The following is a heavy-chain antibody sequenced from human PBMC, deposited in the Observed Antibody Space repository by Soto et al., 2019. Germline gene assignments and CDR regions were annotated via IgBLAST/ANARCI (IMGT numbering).Heavy chain of an antibody. CDR1: GDSISSYY. CDR2: LYYGRSA. D-gene: IGHD3-10*01. J-gene: IGHJ6*02. Sequence: SETLSLTCAVSGDSISSYYCMWIRQPPGKGLESIGYLYYGRSANYNPSLKSRVTLSVDTSTNQCSLTLSSMTAADTAVYYCAREVSGPSLDYGMDVWGQGTTVTVSS. V-gene: IGHV4-59*01. CDR3: AREVSGPSLDYGMDV.